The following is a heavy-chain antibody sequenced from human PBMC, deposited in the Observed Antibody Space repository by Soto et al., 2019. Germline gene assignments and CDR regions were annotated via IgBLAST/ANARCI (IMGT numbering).Heavy chain of an antibody. CDR1: GFTFSSYA. D-gene: IGHD6-6*01. CDR3: AKDVESSSSHSFDF. CDR2: ISGSGGST. V-gene: IGHV3-23*01. Sequence: EVQLLESGGGLVQPGGSLRLSCAASGFTFSSYAMSWVRQAPGKGLEWVSAISGSGGSTYYADSVKGRFTISRDNYKTTLYLQMNSLRAEDTAVYYCAKDVESSSSHSFDFWGQGNMVTVAS. J-gene: IGHJ4*02.